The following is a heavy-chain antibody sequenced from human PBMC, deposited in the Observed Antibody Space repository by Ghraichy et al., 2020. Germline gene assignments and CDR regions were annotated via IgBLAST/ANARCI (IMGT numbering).Heavy chain of an antibody. CDR2: IKSDGSEK. D-gene: IGHD5-12*01. V-gene: IGHV3-7*03. J-gene: IGHJ4*02. CDR1: GFAFSDFW. Sequence: GESLNISCAASGFAFSDFWMAWVRQAPGKGLEWVANIKSDGSEKYYAESVKGRFSISRDNAKNSLSLQMSSLGVEDTAVYYCTRRGYPGSWGFDHWGQGTLVTVSS. CDR3: TRRGYPGSWGFDH.